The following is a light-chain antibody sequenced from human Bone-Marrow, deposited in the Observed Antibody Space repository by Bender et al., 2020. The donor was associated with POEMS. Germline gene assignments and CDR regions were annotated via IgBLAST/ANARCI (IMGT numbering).Light chain of an antibody. Sequence: SALTQPASVSGSPGQSITISCTGTGSDVGGYNLISWYQQYLGKAPKIIMYDVDKRPSGVSHRFSGSKSGNTASLTISGLQAEDEAHYYCCSYSSSSTSVLFGGGTKLTVL. CDR1: GSDVGGYNL. V-gene: IGLV2-23*02. CDR3: CSYSSSSTSVL. CDR2: DVD. J-gene: IGLJ2*01.